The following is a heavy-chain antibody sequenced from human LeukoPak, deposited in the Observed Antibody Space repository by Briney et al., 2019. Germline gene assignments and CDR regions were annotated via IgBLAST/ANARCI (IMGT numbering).Heavy chain of an antibody. V-gene: IGHV3-7*02. D-gene: IGHD2-15*01. CDR1: GFTFSNYW. J-gene: IGHJ2*01. Sequence: GGSLRLSCGASGFTFSNYWMTWVRQAPGKGLDWVANIKQDGSEQYYVDSVEGRFTISRDNAKNSLSLQMNSLRAEDTAVYYCARVRVGGSVAATFWYFDLWGRGTLVTVSS. CDR3: ARVRVGGSVAATFWYFDL. CDR2: IKQDGSEQ.